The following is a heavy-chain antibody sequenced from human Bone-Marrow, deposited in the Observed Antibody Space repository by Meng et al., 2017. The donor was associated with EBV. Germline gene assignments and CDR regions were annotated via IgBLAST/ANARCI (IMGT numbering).Heavy chain of an antibody. CDR2: ILNEGGDE. J-gene: IGHJ4*02. CDR1: GSTFVTYA. CDR3: AKGTGVGGYRPFDD. Sequence: QRRLVSSGGGVLQAGSALRLASAALGSTFVTYATLGVCRAQGKGLECVQFILNEGGDEDYADSLKGRFTISRDNSKNTLLLQMNSLRAEDTAMYYCAKGTGVGGYRPFDDWGQGTLVTVSS. V-gene: IGHV3-33*03. D-gene: IGHD5-18*01.